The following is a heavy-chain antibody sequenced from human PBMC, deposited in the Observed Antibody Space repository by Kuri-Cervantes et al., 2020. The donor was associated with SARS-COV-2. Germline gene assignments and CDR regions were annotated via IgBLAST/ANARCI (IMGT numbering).Heavy chain of an antibody. D-gene: IGHD3-16*01. CDR2: ISSSGSTI. J-gene: IGHJ4*02. CDR1: GFTFSSHW. V-gene: IGHV3-48*04. Sequence: GESLKISCAASGFTFSSHWMSWVRQAPGKGLEWVSYISSSGSTIYYADSVKGRFTISRDNAKNSLYLQMNSLRAEDTAVYYCARVWGLGGFDYWGQGTLVTVSS. CDR3: ARVWGLGGFDY.